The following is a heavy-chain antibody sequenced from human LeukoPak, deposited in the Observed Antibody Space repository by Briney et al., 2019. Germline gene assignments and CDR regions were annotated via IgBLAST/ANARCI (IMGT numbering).Heavy chain of an antibody. J-gene: IGHJ5*02. CDR2: ISAYNGNT. Sequence: ASVKVTCKASGYTFTSYGISWVRQAPGQGLEWMGWISAYNGNTNYAQKLQGRVTMTTDTSTSTAYMELRSLRSDDTAAYYCARDTYYDILTGYADQNWFDPWGQGTLVTVSS. CDR1: GYTFTSYG. CDR3: ARDTYYDILTGYADQNWFDP. D-gene: IGHD3-9*01. V-gene: IGHV1-18*04.